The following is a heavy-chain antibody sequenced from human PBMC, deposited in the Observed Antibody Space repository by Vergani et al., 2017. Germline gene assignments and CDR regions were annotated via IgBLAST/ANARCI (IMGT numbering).Heavy chain of an antibody. CDR1: GITFKSYA. Sequence: EVQLLESGGGLVQPGGSLRVSCAASGITFKSYAMSWVRQAPGKGLEWVSAISASGSSTHYADSLKGRFTISRDNSKNILYLQMNSLRAEDTAVYHCAIFPPQYTYGPYYYYYYVYVWGKGLAVTVS. V-gene: IGHV3-23*01. CDR3: AIFPPQYTYGPYYYYYYVYV. CDR2: ISASGSST. J-gene: IGHJ6*03. D-gene: IGHD5-18*01.